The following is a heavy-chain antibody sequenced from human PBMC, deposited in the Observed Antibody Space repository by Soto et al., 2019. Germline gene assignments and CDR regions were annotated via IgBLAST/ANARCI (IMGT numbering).Heavy chain of an antibody. D-gene: IGHD3-10*01. CDR1: GCSFTSYW. CDR3: ARAPMVRGIANAMDL. CDR2: NHLINTET. V-gene: IGHV5-51*01. J-gene: IGHJ6*02. Sequence: PWESLKISCNDFGCSFTSYWIPWVRKMPAKVLEWVGINHLINTETRYRTSLQGQVTISADKSSGTAYLQWNSLKTSDTAIYYCARAPMVRGIANAMDLWGQGTTVTVSS.